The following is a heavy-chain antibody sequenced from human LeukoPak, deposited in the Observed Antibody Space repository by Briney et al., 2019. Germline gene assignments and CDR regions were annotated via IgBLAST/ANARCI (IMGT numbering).Heavy chain of an antibody. CDR2: ISGSAETT. Sequence: GGTLRLSCAASGFTFSSYGISWVRQPPGKGLEWVSGISGSAETTYYADSVKGRFSISRDNSKTMLYLQMSSLRAEDTAVYYCAKDRGPYLSGAFDSWGQGTVVIVSS. V-gene: IGHV3-23*01. CDR3: AKDRGPYLSGAFDS. CDR1: GFTFSSYG. J-gene: IGHJ3*02. D-gene: IGHD3-10*01.